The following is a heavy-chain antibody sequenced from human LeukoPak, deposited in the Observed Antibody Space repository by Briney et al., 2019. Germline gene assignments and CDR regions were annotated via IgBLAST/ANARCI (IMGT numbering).Heavy chain of an antibody. CDR3: ARETGYSTSWYAYYFDY. V-gene: IGHV3-53*01. D-gene: IGHD6-13*01. CDR2: IHSDGTT. CDR1: GFTFSGFW. J-gene: IGHJ4*02. Sequence: SGGSLRLSCAVSGFTFSGFWMSWSRQAPGKGLEWVSVIHSDGTTHYADSVKGRFTISRDNSKNTLYLQMNSLRVEDTAMYYCARETGYSTSWYAYYFDYWGQGALVTVAS.